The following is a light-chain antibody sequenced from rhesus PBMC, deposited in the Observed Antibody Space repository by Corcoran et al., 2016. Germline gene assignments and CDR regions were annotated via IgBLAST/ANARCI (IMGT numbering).Light chain of an antibody. J-gene: IGKJ1*01. CDR3: QQHKSFPVA. Sequence: DIQMTQSPSSLSAPAGDTVTITCRASQGISNYLAWYQQQPGKAPKPLIYSALLLESGVPSSFSGSGAWTDFTLTISSLQPDDFAIYYCQQHKSFPVAFGQGTKVEIK. CDR2: SAL. CDR1: QGISNY. V-gene: IGKV1S14*01.